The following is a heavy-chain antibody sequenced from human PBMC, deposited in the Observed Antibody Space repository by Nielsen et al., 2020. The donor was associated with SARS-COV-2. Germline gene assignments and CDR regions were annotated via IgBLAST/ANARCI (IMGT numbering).Heavy chain of an antibody. CDR3: AREWLAYFYY. J-gene: IGHJ4*02. D-gene: IGHD6-19*01. V-gene: IGHV3-30-3*01. CDR1: GLTFSSYA. Sequence: GGSLRLSFAASGLTFSSYAMHWVRQAPGKGLEWVAVISYDGSNKYYADSVKGRFTISRDNSKNTLYLQMNSLRAEDTAVYYCAREWLAYFYYWGQVTLVTVSS. CDR2: ISYDGSNK.